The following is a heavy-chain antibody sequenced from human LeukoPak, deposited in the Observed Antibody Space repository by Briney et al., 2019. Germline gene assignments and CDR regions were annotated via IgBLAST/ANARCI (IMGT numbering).Heavy chain of an antibody. CDR3: ARGYARFYYYYMDV. J-gene: IGHJ6*03. CDR1: GFIVSNNH. V-gene: IGHV4-34*01. CDR2: ISHSGSP. D-gene: IGHD6-6*01. Sequence: PGGSLRLSCAASGFIVSNNHMSWVRQAPGKGLEWIGEISHSGSPNYNPSLKSRVTISVDTSKNHFSLRLRSVTAADTAVYYCARGYARFYYYYMDVWGKGTTVTVSS.